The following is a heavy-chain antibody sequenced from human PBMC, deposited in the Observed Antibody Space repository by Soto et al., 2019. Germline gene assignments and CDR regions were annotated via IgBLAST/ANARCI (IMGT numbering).Heavy chain of an antibody. V-gene: IGHV4-39*01. J-gene: IGHJ4*02. Sequence: QLQLQESGPGLVKPSETLSLTCTVSGGSTSSSSYQWVWIRQPPGKGLEWIGNVYYNGNTYYNPSLKRRLTLXAXTXXTQFSLKGKSVTAADTAVYYCARLSGSYNDRYFDYWGQGTLVTVSS. CDR3: ARLSGSYNDRYFDY. CDR1: GGSTSSSSYQ. CDR2: VYYNGNT. D-gene: IGHD1-26*01.